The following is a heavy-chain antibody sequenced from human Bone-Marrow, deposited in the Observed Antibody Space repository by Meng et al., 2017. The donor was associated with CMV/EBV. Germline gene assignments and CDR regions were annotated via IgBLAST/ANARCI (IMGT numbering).Heavy chain of an antibody. CDR3: AKIAAAGRDY. CDR1: GFTFSDYG. Sequence: GESLKISCAASGFTFSDYGMYWVRQAPGKGLEWVAYIRYDGSNKYYADSVKGRFTISRDNSKNTLYLQMNSLRAEDTAVYYCAKIAAAGRDYWGQGTLVTVSS. J-gene: IGHJ4*02. D-gene: IGHD6-13*01. V-gene: IGHV3-30*02. CDR2: IRYDGSNK.